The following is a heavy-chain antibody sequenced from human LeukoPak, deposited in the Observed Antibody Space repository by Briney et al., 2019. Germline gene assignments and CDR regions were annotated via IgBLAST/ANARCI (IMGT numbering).Heavy chain of an antibody. D-gene: IGHD6-19*01. Sequence: GGSLRLSCAASGFTFSSYAMSWVRQAPGKGLEWVSYITNNGTTIYYADSVKGRFTISRDNAENSLYLQMNSLRAEDTAIYYCARDQWLAYYYHGMDVWGQGTTVTVSS. V-gene: IGHV3-48*03. CDR2: ITNNGTTI. CDR3: ARDQWLAYYYHGMDV. J-gene: IGHJ6*02. CDR1: GFTFSSYA.